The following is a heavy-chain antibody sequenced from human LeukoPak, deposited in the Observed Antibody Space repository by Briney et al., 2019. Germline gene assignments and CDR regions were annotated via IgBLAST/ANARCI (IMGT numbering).Heavy chain of an antibody. D-gene: IGHD5-18*01. J-gene: IGHJ4*02. CDR2: INYSGST. CDR1: VGSISSYY. Sequence: SETLSLTCTVCVGSISSYYWSWIRQPPAKGLEGIGYINYSGSTNYKPSLKSRVTMSVDTYKNQFSLRLSYLTAADTAMYYCARTTRGGNTYGYIDYWGQGTLVSVSS. V-gene: IGHV4-59*01. CDR3: ARTTRGGNTYGYIDY.